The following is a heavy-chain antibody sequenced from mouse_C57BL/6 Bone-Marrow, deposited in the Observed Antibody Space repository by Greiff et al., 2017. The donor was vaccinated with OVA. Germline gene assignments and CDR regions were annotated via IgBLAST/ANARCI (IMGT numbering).Heavy chain of an antibody. V-gene: IGHV1-52*01. CDR1: GYTFTSYW. CDR3: ARKGPLLWYFDV. J-gene: IGHJ1*03. CDR2: IDPSDSET. D-gene: IGHD2-10*01. Sequence: QVQLQQPGAELVRPGSSVKLSCKASGYTFTSYWMHWVKQRPIQGLEWIGNIDPSDSETHYNQKFKDKATLTVDKSSSTAYMQLSSLTSEDSAVYYCARKGPLLWYFDVWGTGTTVTVSS.